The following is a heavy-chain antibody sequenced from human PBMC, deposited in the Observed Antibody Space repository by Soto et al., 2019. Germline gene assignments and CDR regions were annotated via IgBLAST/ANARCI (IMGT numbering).Heavy chain of an antibody. CDR3: ARDRGAYDRKYYYNTMHV. J-gene: IGHJ6*02. D-gene: IGHD3-22*01. CDR1: GDTFANFV. V-gene: IGHV1-69*01. Sequence: QVQLVQSGAEVKKPGSSVKVSCKVSGDTFANFVISWVRQAPGQGLEWMGGIIPVLGTTNYAQKFQGRVTITADQSTTSAYMELSGLTSEDTAVYYCARDRGAYDRKYYYNTMHVWGQGTTVTVSS. CDR2: IIPVLGTT.